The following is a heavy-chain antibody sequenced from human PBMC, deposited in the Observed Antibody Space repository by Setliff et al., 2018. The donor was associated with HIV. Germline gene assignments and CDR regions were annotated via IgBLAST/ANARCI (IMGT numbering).Heavy chain of an antibody. D-gene: IGHD6-19*01. J-gene: IGHJ3*01. CDR3: ARSFGWGAFNV. CDR2: ISFAGHI. CDR1: GASIRSDRMY. V-gene: IGHV4-61*01. Sequence: SETLSLTCSVSGASIRSDRMYWSWIRRPPGQRLEWIGFISFAGHINYNPSLSGRVTVSRDTSRNQFSMTLTSVTAADTAVYYCARSFGWGAFNVWGQGTVVT.